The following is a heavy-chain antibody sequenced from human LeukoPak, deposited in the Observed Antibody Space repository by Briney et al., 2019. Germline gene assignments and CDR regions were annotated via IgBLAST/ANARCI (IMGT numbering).Heavy chain of an antibody. J-gene: IGHJ6*02. CDR3: ARDGLYDYVWGSYLGYYYGMDV. D-gene: IGHD3-16*02. V-gene: IGHV3-7*01. Sequence: GGSLRLSCAASGFTFSEYWMSWVRQAPGKGLEWVANIEQDGSEKYYVDSVKGRFTISRDNAKNSLYLQMNSLRAEDTAVYYCARDGLYDYVWGSYLGYYYGMDVWGQGTTVTVSS. CDR1: GFTFSEYW. CDR2: IEQDGSEK.